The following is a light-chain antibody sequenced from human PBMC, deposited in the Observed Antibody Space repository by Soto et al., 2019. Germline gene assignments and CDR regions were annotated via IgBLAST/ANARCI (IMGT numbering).Light chain of an antibody. J-gene: IGLJ1*01. CDR3: SSYTSISTYV. V-gene: IGLV2-14*03. CDR1: SSDVGGYDF. Sequence: QSALTQPASVSGSPGQSITISCTGTSSDVGGYDFVSWYQHHPGKAPRLVIYDVSHRPSGVSDRFSASKSGNTASLTISGLLAEDEADYYCSSYTSISTYVFGTGTKLTVL. CDR2: DVS.